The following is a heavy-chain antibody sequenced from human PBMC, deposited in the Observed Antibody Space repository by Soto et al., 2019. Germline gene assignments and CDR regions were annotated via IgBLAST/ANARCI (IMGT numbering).Heavy chain of an antibody. CDR3: ARDVFSSSWYYTFDY. J-gene: IGHJ4*02. Sequence: EVQLVESGGGLVQPGGSLRLSCAASGFTFSSYWMHWVRQAPGKGLVWVSRINSDGSSTSYADSVKGRFTISRDNAKNTLYLQMNSLRAEDTAVYYCARDVFSSSWYYTFDYWGQGNLVTVSS. V-gene: IGHV3-74*01. D-gene: IGHD6-13*01. CDR1: GFTFSSYW. CDR2: INSDGSST.